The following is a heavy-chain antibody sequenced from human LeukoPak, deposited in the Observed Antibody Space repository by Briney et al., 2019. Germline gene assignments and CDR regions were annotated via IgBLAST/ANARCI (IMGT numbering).Heavy chain of an antibody. Sequence: GGSLRLSCAASGFTFSSSETNWVRQAPGKGLEWVSYISSSGSTNSYADSVKGRFTISRDNAKSPLYLQMNSLRAEDTAVYYCARDPYSGTYSDYYYYYMDVWGKGTTVTVSS. V-gene: IGHV3-48*03. CDR1: GFTFSSSE. CDR2: ISSSGSTN. D-gene: IGHD1-26*01. J-gene: IGHJ6*03. CDR3: ARDPYSGTYSDYYYYYMDV.